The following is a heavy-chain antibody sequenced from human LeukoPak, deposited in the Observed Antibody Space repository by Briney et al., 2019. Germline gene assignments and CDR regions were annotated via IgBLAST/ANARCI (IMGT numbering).Heavy chain of an antibody. J-gene: IGHJ4*02. V-gene: IGHV1-3*01. CDR3: ARDRTTQPFDY. Sequence: KFQGRVTITRDTSASTAYMELSSLRSEDTAVYYCARDRTTQPFDYWGQGTLVTVSS. D-gene: IGHD2/OR15-2a*01.